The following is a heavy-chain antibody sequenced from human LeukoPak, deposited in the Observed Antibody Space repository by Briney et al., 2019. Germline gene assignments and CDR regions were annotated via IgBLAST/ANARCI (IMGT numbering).Heavy chain of an antibody. V-gene: IGHV4-59*08. D-gene: IGHD3-9*01. CDR1: GGSISSYY. CDR2: IYYSGST. Sequence: PLETLSLTCTVSGGSISSYYWSWIRQPPGKGLEWIGYIYYSGSTNYNPSLKSRVTISVDTSKNQFSLKLSSVTAADTAVYYCARHQGGWLSPIDYWGQGTLVTVSS. CDR3: ARHQGGWLSPIDY. J-gene: IGHJ4*02.